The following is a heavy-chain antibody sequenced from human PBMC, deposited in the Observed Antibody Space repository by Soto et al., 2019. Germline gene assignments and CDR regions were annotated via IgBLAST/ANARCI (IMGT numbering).Heavy chain of an antibody. CDR2: ISGSGGST. D-gene: IGHD3-22*01. J-gene: IGHJ4*02. CDR1: GFTFSSYA. CDR3: AKDQHPIQYYYDSSGYYYGGPIDY. V-gene: IGHV3-23*01. Sequence: PGGSLRLSCAASGFTFSSYAMSWVRQAPGKGLEWVSAISGSGGSTYYADSVKGRFTISRDNSKNTLYLQMNSLRAEDTAVYYCAKDQHPIQYYYDSSGYYYGGPIDYWGQGTLVTVSS.